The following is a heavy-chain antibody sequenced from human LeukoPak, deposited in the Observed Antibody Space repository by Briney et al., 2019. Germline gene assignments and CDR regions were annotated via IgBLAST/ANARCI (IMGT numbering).Heavy chain of an antibody. J-gene: IGHJ6*03. D-gene: IGHD3-10*01. CDR3: AKGGVRGVINYYYYMDV. CDR2: ISYDGSNK. Sequence: GGSLRLSCAASGFTFSSYEMNWVRQAPGKGLEWVAVISYDGSNKYYADSVKGRFTISRDNSKNTLYLQMNSLRAEDTAVYYCAKGGVRGVINYYYYMDVWGKGATVTISS. V-gene: IGHV3-30*04. CDR1: GFTFSSYE.